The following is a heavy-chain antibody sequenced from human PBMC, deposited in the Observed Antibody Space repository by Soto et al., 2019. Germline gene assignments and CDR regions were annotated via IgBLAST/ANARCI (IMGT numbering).Heavy chain of an antibody. Sequence: PGGSLRLSCAASEFTFSNYAISWVRQPPGRGLEWLSTISASGSETYVADSVCGQFNISSDNYATSLYLQMEYLRAEDTAMYYCAKANNYGSESYYSNVDYWGQGTLVKVAS. CDR1: EFTFSNYA. J-gene: IGHJ4*02. CDR3: AKANNYGSESYYSNVDY. V-gene: IGHV3-23*01. D-gene: IGHD3-10*01. CDR2: ISASGSET.